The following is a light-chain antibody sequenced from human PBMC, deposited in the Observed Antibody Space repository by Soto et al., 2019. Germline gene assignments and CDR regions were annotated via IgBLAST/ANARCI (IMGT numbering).Light chain of an antibody. CDR1: QSVTNN. V-gene: IGKV3-15*01. CDR2: GAS. J-gene: IGKJ1*01. Sequence: EIVMTQSPATLSVSPGERATLSCRASQSVTNNLAWYQQKPGQAPRLLIYGASSRATGLPARFSGSGSGTDFTLTITSLQSEDFAVYYCQQYNDWLWTFGQGTKMDI. CDR3: QQYNDWLWT.